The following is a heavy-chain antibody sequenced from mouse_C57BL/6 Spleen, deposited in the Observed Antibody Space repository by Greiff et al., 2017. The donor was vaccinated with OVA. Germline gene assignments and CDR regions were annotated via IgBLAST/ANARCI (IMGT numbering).Heavy chain of an antibody. CDR2: IYPSASET. J-gene: IGHJ3*01. Sequence: QVQLQQSGAELVRPGSSVKLSCKASGYTFTSYWMDWVKQRPGQGLEWIGNIYPSASETPSNQKFKDKATLTVDKSSSTAYMKLSSLTSEDSAVYYCARDRFYDGYYGFAYWGQGTLVTVSA. V-gene: IGHV1-61*01. CDR3: ARDRFYDGYYGFAY. D-gene: IGHD2-3*01. CDR1: GYTFTSYW.